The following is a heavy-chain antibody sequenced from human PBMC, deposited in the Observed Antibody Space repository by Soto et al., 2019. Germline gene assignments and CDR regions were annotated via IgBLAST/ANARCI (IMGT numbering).Heavy chain of an antibody. CDR1: GFTFSGDS. CDR2: ISGSSKTI. V-gene: IGHV3-48*01. J-gene: IGHJ4*02. D-gene: IGHD1-26*01. CDR3: ARDKKWAFDY. Sequence: DVQLVESGGGLVQPGGSLRLSCVASGFTFSGDSMNWVRQAPGKGLEWVSYISGSSKTIYYADSVKGRFTISRDNAKNSLYLQMNSLRAEDTAVYYCARDKKWAFDYWGQGALVTVSS.